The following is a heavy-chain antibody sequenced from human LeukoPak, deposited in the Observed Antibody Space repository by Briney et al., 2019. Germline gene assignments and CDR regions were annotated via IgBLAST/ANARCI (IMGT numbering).Heavy chain of an antibody. D-gene: IGHD2-15*01. V-gene: IGHV3-53*01. CDR2: IYSDGIT. CDR1: GFTVSNNY. Sequence: PGGSLRLSCAAPGFTVSNNYMNWVRQAPGKGLEWVSVIYSDGITYYADSVKGRFPISRESSKNTLYLQMNSLRAEDMAVYYCGRDLLRPSSYGMDVWGQGTTVTVSS. CDR3: GRDLLRPSSYGMDV. J-gene: IGHJ6*02.